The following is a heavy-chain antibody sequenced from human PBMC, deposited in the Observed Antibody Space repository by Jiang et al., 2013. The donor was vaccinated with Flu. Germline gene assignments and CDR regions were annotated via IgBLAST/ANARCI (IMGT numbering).Heavy chain of an antibody. Sequence: LESGGGLVQPGGSLRLSCAASGFTFSSYAMSWVRQAPGKGLEWVSAISGSGGSTYYADSVKGRFTISRDNSKNTLYLQMNSLRAEDTAVYYCAKPPAGFLEWSPGYYGVDVWGQGTTVTVSS. D-gene: IGHD3-3*01. V-gene: IGHV3-23*01. J-gene: IGHJ6*02. CDR1: GFTFSSYA. CDR2: ISGSGGST. CDR3: AKPPAGFLEWSPGYYGVDV.